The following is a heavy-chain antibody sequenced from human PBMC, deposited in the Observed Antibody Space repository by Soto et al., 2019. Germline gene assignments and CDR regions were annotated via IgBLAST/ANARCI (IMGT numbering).Heavy chain of an antibody. CDR3: ARDSFAYYDFWSGYLTHEPYYYYGMDV. CDR1: GGSISSYY. CDR2: IYTSGST. J-gene: IGHJ6*01. D-gene: IGHD3-3*01. V-gene: IGHV4-4*07. Sequence: SETLSLTCTVSGGSISSYYWSWIRQPAGKGLEWIGRIYTSGSTNYNPSLKSRVTMSVETSKNQFSLKLSSVTAADTAVYYCARDSFAYYDFWSGYLTHEPYYYYGMDVWGQGTTVTVS.